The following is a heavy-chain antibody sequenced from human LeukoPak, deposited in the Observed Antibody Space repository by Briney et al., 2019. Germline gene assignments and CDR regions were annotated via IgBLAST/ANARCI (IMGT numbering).Heavy chain of an antibody. V-gene: IGHV1-2*02. J-gene: IGHJ3*02. CDR1: GYTFTGYY. D-gene: IGHD1-26*01. CDR3: ARLGVGAMGTNAFDI. CDR2: INPNSGGT. Sequence: ASVKVSCKASGYTFTGYYMHWVRQAPGQGPEWMGWINPNSGGTNYAQKFQGRVTMTRDTSISTAYMELSRLRSDDTAVYYCARLGVGAMGTNAFDIWGQGTMVTVSS.